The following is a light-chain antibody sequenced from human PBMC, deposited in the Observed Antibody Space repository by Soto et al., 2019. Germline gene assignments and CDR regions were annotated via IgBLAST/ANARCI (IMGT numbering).Light chain of an antibody. J-gene: IGKJ1*01. CDR2: GSA. Sequence: EIVKTQSPATLSGSPGERATLSCRAGESISNNLAWYQQKPGQAPRLLIYGSATRAAGIPARFSGRGSGTEFTLTSSSLQSEDFGVYYCQQYNNWPGTFGQGTKVDIK. V-gene: IGKV3-15*01. CDR1: ESISNN. CDR3: QQYNNWPGT.